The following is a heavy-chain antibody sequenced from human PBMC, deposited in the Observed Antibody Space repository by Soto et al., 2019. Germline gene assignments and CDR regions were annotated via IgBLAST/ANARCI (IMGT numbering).Heavy chain of an antibody. CDR1: GGSFSVYY. V-gene: IGHV4-34*01. CDR3: ARRWWYYSYDLDV. Sequence: QVQLQQWGAGLLKPSETLSLTCAVYGGSFSVYYWSWIRQPPGKGLEWIGEINHSGSTNYNPSLDSRVTISVDTSKNQFSLKLRSVTAADTAVYYCARRWWYYSYDLDVWGKGTTVTVSS. CDR2: INHSGST. J-gene: IGHJ6*03. D-gene: IGHD2-15*01.